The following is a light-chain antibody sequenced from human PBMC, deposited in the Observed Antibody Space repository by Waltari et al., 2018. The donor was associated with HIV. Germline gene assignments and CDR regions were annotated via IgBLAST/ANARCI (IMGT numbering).Light chain of an antibody. CDR3: SSYTGSDTLLGV. Sequence: QSALTQPASVSGSPGQSISISCTGTSSDVGADNYVSWYPQHPGQAPKLIIYDVNYRPSGISSRFSGSKSGNTASLTISGLQAEDGADYYCSSYTGSDTLLGVFGTGTKVTVL. V-gene: IGLV2-14*01. CDR2: DVN. CDR1: SSDVGADNY. J-gene: IGLJ1*01.